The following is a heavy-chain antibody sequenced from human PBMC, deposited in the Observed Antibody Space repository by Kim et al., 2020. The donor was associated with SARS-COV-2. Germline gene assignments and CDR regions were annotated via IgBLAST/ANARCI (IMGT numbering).Heavy chain of an antibody. CDR2: INTNTGNP. CDR3: ARDLAGTQYYYGMDV. J-gene: IGHJ6*02. V-gene: IGHV7-4-1*02. CDR1: GYTFTSYA. Sequence: ASVKVSCKASGYTFTSYAMNWVRQAPGQGLEWMGWINTNTGNPTYAQGFTGRFVFSLDTSVSTAYLQISSLKAEDTAVYYCARDLAGTQYYYGMDVWGQGTTVTVSS. D-gene: IGHD6-19*01.